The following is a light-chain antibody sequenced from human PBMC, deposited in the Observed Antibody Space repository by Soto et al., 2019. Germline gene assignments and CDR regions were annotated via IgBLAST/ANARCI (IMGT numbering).Light chain of an antibody. V-gene: IGKV3-20*01. Sequence: EIVLTQSPATGSLSPGERATLACMASQSVSSNYLAWYQQKPGQAPRLLIYGASSRATGIPDRFSGSGSGTDFTLTISRLEPEDFVVYYCQQYGSSPPLTFGGGTKVDIK. J-gene: IGKJ4*01. CDR3: QQYGSSPPLT. CDR1: QSVSSNY. CDR2: GAS.